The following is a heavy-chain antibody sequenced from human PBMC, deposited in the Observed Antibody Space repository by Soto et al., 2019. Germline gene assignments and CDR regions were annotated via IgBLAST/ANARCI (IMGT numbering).Heavy chain of an antibody. V-gene: IGHV1-69*06. D-gene: IGHD2-21*02. CDR1: GGTFSSYA. CDR2: IIPIFGTA. CDR3: ARVPPYCGGYCYRFDP. Sequence: SVKVSCKASGGTFSSYAISWVRQAPGQGLEWMGGIIPIFGTANYAQKFQGRVTITADRSTSTAYMELSSLRSEDTAVYYCARVPPYCGGYCYRFDPCGQVTLVTVSS. J-gene: IGHJ5*02.